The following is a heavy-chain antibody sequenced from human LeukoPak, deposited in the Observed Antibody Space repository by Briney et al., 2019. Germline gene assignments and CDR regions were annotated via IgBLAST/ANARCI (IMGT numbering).Heavy chain of an antibody. V-gene: IGHV1-18*01. J-gene: IGHJ4*02. CDR2: ISAYNGNT. CDR3: ARVGLGYSSSSYHDY. Sequence: GASVKVSCKASGYTFTSYGISWVRQAPGQGLEWMGWISAYNGNTNYAQKLQGRVTMTTDTSTSTAYMELRSLRSDDTAVYYCARVGLGYSSSSYHDYWGQGTLVTVSS. CDR1: GYTFTSYG. D-gene: IGHD6-6*01.